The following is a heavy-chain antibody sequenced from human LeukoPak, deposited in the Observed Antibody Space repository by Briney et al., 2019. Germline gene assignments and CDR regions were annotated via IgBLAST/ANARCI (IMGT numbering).Heavy chain of an antibody. CDR1: GGTFSSYA. V-gene: IGHV1-69*05. D-gene: IGHD1-7*01. Sequence: SVKVSCKASGGTFSSYAISWVRQAPGQGLEWMGGIIPIFGTANYAQKFQGRVTITTDESTSTAYMELSSLRSEDTAVYYCARWTLATGTTGHDYWGQGTLVTVSS. CDR3: ARWTLATGTTGHDY. CDR2: IIPIFGTA. J-gene: IGHJ4*02.